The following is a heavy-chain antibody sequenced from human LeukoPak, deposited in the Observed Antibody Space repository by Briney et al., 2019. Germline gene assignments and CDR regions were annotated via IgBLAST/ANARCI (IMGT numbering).Heavy chain of an antibody. CDR3: ANADYYDSSGYYSWFDP. Sequence: GGSLRLSCAASGFTFSSYGMHWVRQAPGKGLEWVAFIRYDGSNKYYADSVKGRFTISRVNSKNTLYLQMNSLRAEDTAVYYCANADYYDSSGYYSWFDPWGQGTLVTVSS. D-gene: IGHD3-22*01. J-gene: IGHJ5*02. CDR1: GFTFSSYG. V-gene: IGHV3-30*02. CDR2: IRYDGSNK.